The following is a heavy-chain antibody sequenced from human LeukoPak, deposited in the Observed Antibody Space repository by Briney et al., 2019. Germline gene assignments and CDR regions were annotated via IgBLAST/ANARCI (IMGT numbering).Heavy chain of an antibody. V-gene: IGHV1-69*01. D-gene: IGHD2-2*01. J-gene: IGHJ6*02. CDR1: GGTFRSYV. Sequence: SVKVSCKASGGTFRSYVISWVRQAPGQGLEWMGGIIPIFVTANYAQKFQGRVTITADESTSTAYMELSSLRSEDTAVYYCARGTVVPAAGPGRYDHYVLDVWGQGTTVTVSS. CDR2: IIPIFVTA. CDR3: ARGTVVPAAGPGRYDHYVLDV.